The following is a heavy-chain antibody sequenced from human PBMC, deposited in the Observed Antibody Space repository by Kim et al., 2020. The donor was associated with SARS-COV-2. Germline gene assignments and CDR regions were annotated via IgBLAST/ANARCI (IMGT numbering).Heavy chain of an antibody. V-gene: IGHV3-33*05. Sequence: GGSLRLSCAASGFIFRNFGLHWVRQAPGKVLEWVAFISNDGATAIYADSVRGRFTISRDYSENKVYLQMDSLYAGDTAVYYCARPSSSHFDFWGQGTLVSGSS. D-gene: IGHD3-10*01. J-gene: IGHJ4*02. CDR2: ISNDGATA. CDR3: ARPSSSHFDF. CDR1: GFIFRNFG.